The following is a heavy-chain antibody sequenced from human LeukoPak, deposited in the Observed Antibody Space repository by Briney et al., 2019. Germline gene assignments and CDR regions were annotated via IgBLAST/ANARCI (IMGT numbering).Heavy chain of an antibody. CDR3: TTKEPYYYDSSGYYASGFDY. CDR2: IKSKTDGGTT. J-gene: IGHJ4*02. D-gene: IGHD3-22*01. Sequence: GGSLRLSCAASGFTFSNAWMSWVRQAPGKGLEWVGRIKSKTDGGTTDYAAPVKGRFTISRDDSKNTLYLQMNSLKTEDTAVYYCTTKEPYYYDSSGYYASGFDYWGQGTLATVSS. V-gene: IGHV3-15*01. CDR1: GFTFSNAW.